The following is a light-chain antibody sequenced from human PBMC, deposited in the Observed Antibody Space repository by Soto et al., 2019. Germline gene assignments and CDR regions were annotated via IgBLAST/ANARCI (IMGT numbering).Light chain of an antibody. CDR1: QTIISTY. J-gene: IGKJ1*01. CDR2: GAS. Sequence: EIVLTQSPGTLSLSPGERATLSCRASQTIISTYLAWYQQKPGQAPRLLIYGASNRAAGIPDRFSGSGSGTDFTLTISRLEPEDVVVYYCQQYGNSRWTFGQGTKVEIK. V-gene: IGKV3-20*01. CDR3: QQYGNSRWT.